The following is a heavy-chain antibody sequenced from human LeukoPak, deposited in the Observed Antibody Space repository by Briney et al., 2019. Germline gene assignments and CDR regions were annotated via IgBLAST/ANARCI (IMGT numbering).Heavy chain of an antibody. J-gene: IGHJ3*02. Sequence: GGSLRLSCAASGFTFSSYAMHWARQAPGKGLEYVSAISSNGGSTYYANSVKGRFTISRDNSKNTLYLQMGSLRAEDMAVYYCARALEWFSVSDAFDIWGQGTMVTVSS. D-gene: IGHD3-3*01. CDR2: ISSNGGST. V-gene: IGHV3-64*01. CDR3: ARALEWFSVSDAFDI. CDR1: GFTFSSYA.